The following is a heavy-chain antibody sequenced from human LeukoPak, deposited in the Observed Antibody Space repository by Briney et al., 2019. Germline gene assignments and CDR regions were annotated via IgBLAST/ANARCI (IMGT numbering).Heavy chain of an antibody. Sequence: GGSLTLSCAASGFTFSSYAMRWVRQAPGQGLEWVSAISGSGGSTYYADSVKGRFTISRDNSKNTLYLQMNSLRAEDTAVYYCAKDGSDYEFSSGYYWGQGTLVTVSS. V-gene: IGHV3-23*01. J-gene: IGHJ4*02. CDR1: GFTFSSYA. CDR2: ISGSGGST. D-gene: IGHD3-3*01. CDR3: AKDGSDYEFSSGYY.